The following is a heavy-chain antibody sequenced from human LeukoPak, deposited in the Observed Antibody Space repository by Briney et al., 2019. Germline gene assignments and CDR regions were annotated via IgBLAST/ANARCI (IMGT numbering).Heavy chain of an antibody. V-gene: IGHV1-18*01. D-gene: IGHD5-18*01. CDR3: ARAPRGYSYGGWFDP. CDR1: GYTFTSYG. J-gene: IGHJ5*02. Sequence: GSVKVSCKASGYTFTSYGISWVRQAPGQGLEWMGWISAYNGNTNYAQKLQGRVTMTTDTSTSTAYMELRSLRSDDTAVYYCARAPRGYSYGGWFDPWGQGTLVTVSS. CDR2: ISAYNGNT.